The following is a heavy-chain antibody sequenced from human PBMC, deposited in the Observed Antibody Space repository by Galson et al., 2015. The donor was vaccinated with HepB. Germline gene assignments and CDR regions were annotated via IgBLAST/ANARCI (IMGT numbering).Heavy chain of an antibody. D-gene: IGHD1-26*01. CDR2: INWNGGST. J-gene: IGHJ4*02. Sequence: SLRLSCAASGFTFDDYGMSWVRQAPGKGLEWVSGINWNGGSTGYADSVKGRFTISRDNAKNSLYLQMNSLRAEDTALYYCARVGPWELLRPRYYFDYWGQGTLVTVSS. V-gene: IGHV3-20*04. CDR3: ARVGPWELLRPRYYFDY. CDR1: GFTFDDYG.